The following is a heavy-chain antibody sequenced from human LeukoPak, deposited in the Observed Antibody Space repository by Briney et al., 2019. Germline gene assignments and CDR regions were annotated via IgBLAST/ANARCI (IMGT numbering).Heavy chain of an antibody. CDR2: ANSDGSST. CDR1: GFTFSSYW. J-gene: IGHJ4*02. Sequence: PGGSLRLSCAASGFTFSSYWMHWVRQAPGKGLVWVSRANSDGSSTSYADSVKGRFAISRDNAKNTLYLQMNSLKAEDTAIYYCASRAHFWSGPGGWGQGTLVTVSS. V-gene: IGHV3-74*01. CDR3: ASRAHFWSGPGG. D-gene: IGHD3-3*02.